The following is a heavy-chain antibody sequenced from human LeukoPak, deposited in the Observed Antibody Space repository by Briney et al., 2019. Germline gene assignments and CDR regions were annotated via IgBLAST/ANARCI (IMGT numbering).Heavy chain of an antibody. D-gene: IGHD3-9*01. CDR1: GGTFSSYA. V-gene: IGHV1-69*04. J-gene: IGHJ6*02. CDR2: IIPILGIA. CDR3: ARDGDYDILTGSPLTDYYYGMDV. Sequence: SVKVSCKASGGTFSSYAISWVRQAPGQGLEWMGRIIPILGIANYAQKFQGRVTITADKSTSTAYMELSSLRSEDTAVYYCARDGDYDILTGSPLTDYYYGMDVWGQGTTVTVSS.